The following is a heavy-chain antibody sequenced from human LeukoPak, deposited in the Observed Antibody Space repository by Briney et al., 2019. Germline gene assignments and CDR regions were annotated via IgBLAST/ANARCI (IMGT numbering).Heavy chain of an antibody. CDR1: VVTLSSHY. D-gene: IGHD5-18*01. V-gene: IGHV3-66*04. J-gene: IGHJ4*02. Sequence: GGSLRHSCAASVVTLSSHYMNWVRQAPGKGLEWVSILYSGGNTYYADSVKGRFTISRDNSKNTLYLQMNSLRAEETAVYYRARQQDTTSPGYWGQGTLVTVSS. CDR3: ARQQDTTSPGY. CDR2: LYSGGNT.